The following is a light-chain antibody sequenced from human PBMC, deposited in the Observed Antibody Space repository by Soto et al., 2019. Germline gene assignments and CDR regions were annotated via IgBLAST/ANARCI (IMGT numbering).Light chain of an antibody. V-gene: IGKV3-20*01. CDR1: HSVSTN. J-gene: IGKJ1*01. CDR2: GAS. CDR3: QQYGSSPGT. Sequence: EIVMTQSPVTLSVSPGESATLSCRASHSVSTNLAWYQQKPGQAPRLLIFGASIRDTGIPDSFSGSGSGTDFTLTISRLEPEDFAVYYCQQYGSSPGTFGQGTKV.